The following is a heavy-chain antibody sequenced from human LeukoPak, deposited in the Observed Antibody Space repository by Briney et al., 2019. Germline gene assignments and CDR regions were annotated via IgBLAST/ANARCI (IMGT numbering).Heavy chain of an antibody. CDR2: INHSGST. V-gene: IGHV4-34*01. CDR1: GGSFSGYY. D-gene: IGHD3-22*01. Sequence: SEALSLTCAVYGGSFSGYYWSWIRQPPGKGLEWIGEINHSGSTNYNPSLKSRVTILVDTSKNQFSLKLSSVTAADTAVYYCARSIPRGHYYDSSGYRFDYWGQGALVTVSS. J-gene: IGHJ4*02. CDR3: ARSIPRGHYYDSSGYRFDY.